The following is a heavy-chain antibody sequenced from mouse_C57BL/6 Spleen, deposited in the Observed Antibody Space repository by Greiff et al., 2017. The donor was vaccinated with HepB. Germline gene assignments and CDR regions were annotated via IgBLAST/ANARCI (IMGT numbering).Heavy chain of an antibody. Sequence: VQLQQSGAELVRPGASVKLSCKASGYTFTDYYINWVKQRPGQGLEWIARIYPGSGNTYYNEKFKGKATLTAEKSSSTAYMQLSSLTSEDSAVYFCAREAANWDRGYFDYWGQGTTLTVSS. D-gene: IGHD4-1*01. CDR1: GYTFTDYY. V-gene: IGHV1-76*01. CDR2: IYPGSGNT. J-gene: IGHJ2*01. CDR3: AREAANWDRGYFDY.